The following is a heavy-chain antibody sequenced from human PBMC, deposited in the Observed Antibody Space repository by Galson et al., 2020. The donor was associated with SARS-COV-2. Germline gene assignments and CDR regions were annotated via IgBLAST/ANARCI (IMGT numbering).Heavy chain of an antibody. CDR3: ARDALSYCGGDCYSGYFQH. Sequence: ASVKVSCKASGYTFTSYDINWVREATGQGLEWMGWMNPNSGNTGYAQKFQGRVTMTRNTSISTAYMELSSLRSEDTAVYYCARDALSYCGGDCYSGYFQHWGQGTLVTVSS. V-gene: IGHV1-8*01. CDR1: GYTFTSYD. D-gene: IGHD2-21*01. CDR2: MNPNSGNT. J-gene: IGHJ1*01.